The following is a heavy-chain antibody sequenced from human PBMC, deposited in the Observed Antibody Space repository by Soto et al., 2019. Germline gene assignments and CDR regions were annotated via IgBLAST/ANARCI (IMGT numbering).Heavy chain of an antibody. D-gene: IGHD3-22*01. CDR2: LYYGRSA. J-gene: IGHJ4*02. Sequence: QVQLQESGPGLVKPSETLSLTCAVSGDSISSYYCMWIRQPPGKGLESIGYLYYGRSANYNPSLKSRVNLSVDTSTNQCSLTLSSMAAADTAVYYCGLRSMAVVPEYWGQGTLVTVSS. V-gene: IGHV4-59*01. CDR1: GDSISSYY. CDR3: GLRSMAVVPEY.